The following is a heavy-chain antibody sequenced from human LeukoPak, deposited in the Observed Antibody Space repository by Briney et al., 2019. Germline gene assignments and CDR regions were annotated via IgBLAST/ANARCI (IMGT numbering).Heavy chain of an antibody. V-gene: IGHV3-11*04. CDR1: GGSFSGYY. J-gene: IGHJ3*02. CDR2: ISGSGDNT. Sequence: LSLTCAVYGGSFSGYYWSWVRQAPGKGLEWVSGISGSGDNTYYADSVKGRFTISRDNAKNSLYLQMNSLRAEDTAVYYCARVSGSGRAFDIWGQGTMVTVSS. CDR3: ARVSGSGRAFDI.